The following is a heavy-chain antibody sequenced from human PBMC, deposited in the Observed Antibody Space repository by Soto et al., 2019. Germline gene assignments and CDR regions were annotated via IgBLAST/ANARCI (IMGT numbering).Heavy chain of an antibody. CDR1: GGTFSSYA. D-gene: IGHD5-18*01. CDR2: IIPIFGTA. J-gene: IGHJ4*02. CDR3: ARSGYSYAMLAFFDY. V-gene: IGHV1-69*06. Sequence: GASVKVSCKASGGTFSSYAISWVRQAPGQGLEWMGGIIPIFGTANYAQKFQGRVTITADKSTSTAYMELSSLRSEDTAVYYCARSGYSYAMLAFFDYWGQGTLVTVSS.